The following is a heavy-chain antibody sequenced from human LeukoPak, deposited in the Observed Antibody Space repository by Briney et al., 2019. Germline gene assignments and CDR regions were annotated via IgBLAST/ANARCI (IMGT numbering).Heavy chain of an antibody. CDR2: ISSGSGTI. D-gene: IGHD4-11*01. CDR1: GFSFSSYS. V-gene: IGHV3-48*04. Sequence: TGGSLRLSCAASGFSFSSYSMNWVRQAPGKGLEYVSYISSGSGTIYYADSVQGRFTISRDNAKNSLYLQVNSLSAEDTAVYYCARAQKYSYDAFDIWGQGTMVTVSS. J-gene: IGHJ3*02. CDR3: ARAQKYSYDAFDI.